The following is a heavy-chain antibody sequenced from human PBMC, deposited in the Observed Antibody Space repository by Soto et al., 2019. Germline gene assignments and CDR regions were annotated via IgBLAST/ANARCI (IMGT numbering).Heavy chain of an antibody. Sequence: GGSLRLSCAASGCTFSSYWMSWVRQAPGKGLEWVANIKQDGSEKYYVDSVKGRFTISRDNAKNSLYLQMNSLRAEDTAVYYCARHRRNYDFWSGPKRYYYYYGMDVWGQGTTVTVSS. D-gene: IGHD3-3*01. CDR1: GCTFSSYW. CDR2: IKQDGSEK. V-gene: IGHV3-7*05. J-gene: IGHJ6*02. CDR3: ARHRRNYDFWSGPKRYYYYYGMDV.